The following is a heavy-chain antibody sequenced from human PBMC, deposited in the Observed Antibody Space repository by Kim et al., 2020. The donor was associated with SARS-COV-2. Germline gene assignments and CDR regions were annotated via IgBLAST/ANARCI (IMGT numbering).Heavy chain of an antibody. V-gene: IGHV3-49*04. CDR1: GFTFGDYA. J-gene: IGHJ4*02. D-gene: IGHD5-12*01. CDR3: TREGEWLRHNYFDY. Sequence: GGSLRLSCTASGFTFGDYAMSWVRQAPGKGLEWVGFIRSKAYGGTTEYAASVKGRFTISRDDSKSIAYLQMNSLKTEDTAVYYCTREGEWLRHNYFDYWGQGTLVTVSS. CDR2: IRSKAYGGTT.